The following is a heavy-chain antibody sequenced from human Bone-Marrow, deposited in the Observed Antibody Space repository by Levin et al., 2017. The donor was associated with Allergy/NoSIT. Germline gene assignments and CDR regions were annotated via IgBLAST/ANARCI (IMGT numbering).Heavy chain of an antibody. D-gene: IGHD3-3*01. V-gene: IGHV4-34*01. CDR3: ARGPYYDFWSGYYGDPNAPFKRTRIRYYYYGMDV. Sequence: SETLSLTCAVYGGSFSGYYWSWIRQPPGKGLEWIGEINHSGSTNYNPSLKSRVTISVDTSKNQFSLKLSSVTAADTAVYYCARGPYYDFWSGYYGDPNAPFKRTRIRYYYYGMDVWGQGTTVTVSS. CDR1: GGSFSGYY. J-gene: IGHJ6*02. CDR2: INHSGST.